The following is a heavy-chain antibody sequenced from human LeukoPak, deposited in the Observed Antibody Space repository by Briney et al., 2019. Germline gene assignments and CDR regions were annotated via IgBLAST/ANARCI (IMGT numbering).Heavy chain of an antibody. Sequence: PGGSLRLSCAASGLTVSNNYMSWVRQAPGKGLEWVSVIYSGGRSYYADSVEGRFTISRDNSKNTLFLQMNSLRGEDTAVYYCAKDYDSSGWAAFGIWGQGTMVTVSS. V-gene: IGHV3-66*01. CDR2: IYSGGRS. D-gene: IGHD3-22*01. CDR1: GLTVSNNY. J-gene: IGHJ3*02. CDR3: AKDYDSSGWAAFGI.